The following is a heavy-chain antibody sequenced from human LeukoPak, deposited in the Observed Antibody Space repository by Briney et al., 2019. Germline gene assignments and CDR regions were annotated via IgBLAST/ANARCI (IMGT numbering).Heavy chain of an antibody. CDR2: INHSGST. Sequence: PSETLSLTCAVYGGSFSGYYWSWIRQPPGKGLEWIGEINHSGSTNYNPSLKSRVTISVDTSKNQFSLKLSSVTAADTAVYYCARVGANVDYWGQGTLVTVSS. D-gene: IGHD1-26*01. V-gene: IGHV4-34*01. CDR1: GGSFSGYY. J-gene: IGHJ4*02. CDR3: ARVGANVDY.